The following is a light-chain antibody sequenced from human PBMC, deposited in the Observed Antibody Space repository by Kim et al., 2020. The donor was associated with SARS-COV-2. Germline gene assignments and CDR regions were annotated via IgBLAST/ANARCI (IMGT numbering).Light chain of an antibody. Sequence: QSALTRPASVSGSPGQSITISCTGTSSDVGGYNYVSWYQQHPGKAPKLMIYDVSNRPSGVSNRFSGSKSGNTASLTIFGLQAEDEADYYCSSYTSSSTYVFGTGTKVTVL. CDR2: DVS. J-gene: IGLJ1*01. CDR1: SSDVGGYNY. V-gene: IGLV2-14*03. CDR3: SSYTSSSTYV.